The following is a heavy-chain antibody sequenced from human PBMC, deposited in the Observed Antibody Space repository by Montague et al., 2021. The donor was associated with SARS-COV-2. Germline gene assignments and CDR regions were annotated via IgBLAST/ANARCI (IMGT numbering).Heavy chain of an antibody. D-gene: IGHD2-15*01. CDR1: GRSTSNYY. J-gene: IGHJ4*02. Sequence: SETLSLTCSVSGRSTSNYYWTWIRQSPGKGLQWIGYIFYTGSTKFNPSLKSRVSMTLDTSKNHFSLRLSAATAADTARYYCARAQNICFIANCVNYFDLWGLGALVTVSS. CDR2: IFYTGST. CDR3: ARAQNICFIANCVNYFDL. V-gene: IGHV4-59*01.